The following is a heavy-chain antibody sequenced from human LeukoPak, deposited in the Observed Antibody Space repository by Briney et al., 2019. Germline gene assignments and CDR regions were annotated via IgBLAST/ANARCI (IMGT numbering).Heavy chain of an antibody. V-gene: IGHV3-48*04. CDR1: GFTFSSYS. Sequence: QPGGSLRLSCAASGFTFSSYSMNWVLQAPGKELEWVSYISSSSSTIYYADSVKGRFTISRDNAKNSLYLQMNSLRAEDTAVYYCARDLLAYCSSTSCYRDAFDIWGQGTMVTVSS. J-gene: IGHJ3*02. D-gene: IGHD2-2*01. CDR3: ARDLLAYCSSTSCYRDAFDI. CDR2: ISSSSSTI.